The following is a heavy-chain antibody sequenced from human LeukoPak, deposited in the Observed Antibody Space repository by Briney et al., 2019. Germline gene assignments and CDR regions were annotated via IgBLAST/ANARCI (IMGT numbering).Heavy chain of an antibody. V-gene: IGHV3-74*01. CDR3: VRDLGGRSGH. J-gene: IGHJ4*02. CDR1: GLTFSSHW. Sequence: GGSLRLSCAASGLTFSSHWMHWVRQAPGKGLVWVSRINEDGSTTNYADSVKGRSTIFRDNAKNTLYLQMSSLRAEDTAVYYCVRDLGGRSGHWGQGTLVTVSS. CDR2: INEDGSTT. D-gene: IGHD1-26*01.